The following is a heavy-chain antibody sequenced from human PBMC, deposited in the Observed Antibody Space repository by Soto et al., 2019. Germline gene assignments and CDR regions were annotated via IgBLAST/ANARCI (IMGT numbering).Heavy chain of an antibody. V-gene: IGHV1-2*02. CDR3: ARESGGATATLDYYYFYMDV. Sequence: ASVKVACKTSGDSFNDYYRRWVRQDPGQGLEWMGWINPNGGVTKYAQKFQGRVTVTRDTSIRTVYMELSSLRSDDTAVYYCARESGGATATLDYYYFYMDVWGKGTTVTVSS. J-gene: IGHJ6*03. CDR1: GDSFNDYY. D-gene: IGHD5-12*01. CDR2: INPNGGVT.